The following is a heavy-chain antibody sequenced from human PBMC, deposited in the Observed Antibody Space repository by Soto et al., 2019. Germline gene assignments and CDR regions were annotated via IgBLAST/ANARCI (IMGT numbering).Heavy chain of an antibody. J-gene: IGHJ5*02. CDR1: GDSISSYY. V-gene: IGHV4-59*08. CDR2: MYYSGNT. Sequence: QVQLQESGPGLVKPSETLSLTCTVSGDSISSYYWSWIRQPPGKGLEWIGYMYYSGNTKYNPSLKSXXAXSXXTSKNQFSLRLSSVTAADTAIYYCARRYSSGWYGAWGQGTLVTVSS. D-gene: IGHD6-19*01. CDR3: ARRYSSGWYGA.